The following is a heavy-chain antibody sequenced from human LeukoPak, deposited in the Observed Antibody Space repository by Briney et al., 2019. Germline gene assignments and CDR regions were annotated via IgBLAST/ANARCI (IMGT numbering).Heavy chain of an antibody. J-gene: IGHJ4*02. CDR2: ITSSGSTV. CDR1: GFTFSDSY. V-gene: IGHV3-11*01. CDR3: ARSYGAAFDY. Sequence: GGSLRLSCAASGFTFSDSYMTWTRQAPGKGLEWVSYITSSGSTVYYADSVKGRFTISRDNAKNSLYLQMNSLRAEDTAVYNCARSYGAAFDYWGQGTRVTVSS. D-gene: IGHD2-15*01.